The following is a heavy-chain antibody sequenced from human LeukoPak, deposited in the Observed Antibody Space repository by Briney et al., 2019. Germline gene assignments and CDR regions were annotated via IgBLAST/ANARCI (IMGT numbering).Heavy chain of an antibody. CDR1: GGSISSGDYY. Sequence: SETLSLTCTVSGGSISSGDYYWSWIRQPPGKGLEWIGYIYYSGSTYYNPSLKSRVTISVDTSKNQFSLKLSSVTAADTAVYYCARADCSSTSCYKRYADYYYSMDVWGQGTTVTVSS. J-gene: IGHJ6*02. CDR2: IYYSGST. CDR3: ARADCSSTSCYKRYADYYYSMDV. D-gene: IGHD2-2*02. V-gene: IGHV4-30-4*01.